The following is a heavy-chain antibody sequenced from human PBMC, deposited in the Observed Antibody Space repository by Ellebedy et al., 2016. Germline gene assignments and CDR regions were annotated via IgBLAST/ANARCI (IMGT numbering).Heavy chain of an antibody. D-gene: IGHD6-13*01. J-gene: IGHJ4*02. CDR3: VKGASSGSWVTMEY. Sequence: GESLKISCAASGFTFSNAWMNWVRQAPGKGLEWVGRITHGGTTDYAAPVKGRFTISRDNSRNTLYLQMNSLRAEDTALYYCVKGASSGSWVTMEYWGQGALVTVSS. V-gene: IGHV3-15*01. CDR1: GFTFSNAW. CDR2: ITHGGTT.